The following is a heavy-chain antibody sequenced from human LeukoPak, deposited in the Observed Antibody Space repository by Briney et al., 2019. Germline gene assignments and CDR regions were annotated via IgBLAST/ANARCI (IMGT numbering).Heavy chain of an antibody. CDR2: MSPNSGDT. D-gene: IGHD4-17*01. J-gene: IGHJ4*02. CDR1: GYTFTSYD. V-gene: IGHV1-8*01. Sequence: ASVKVSCKASGYTFTSYDFNWVRQATGQRPEWMGWMSPNSGDTGYAQKFQDRVTMTRNTSISTAYMELSSLRSDDTAVYYCARDSTVTTYDYWGQGTLVTVSS. CDR3: ARDSTVTTYDY.